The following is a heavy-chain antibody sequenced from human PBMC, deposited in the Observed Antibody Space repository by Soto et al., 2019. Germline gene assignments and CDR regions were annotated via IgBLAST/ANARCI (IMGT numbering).Heavy chain of an antibody. Sequence: QVQLQESGPGLVKPSGTLSLTCAVSGGSISSDNWWSWVRQPPGKGLEWIGEIYRSGSTNYNPSRKSRATISVDNSKNQFSRKLTSVTAADTAVYYCARDPYGPREGMDVWGQGTTVTVSS. CDR2: IYRSGST. D-gene: IGHD3-10*01. CDR1: GGSISSDNW. J-gene: IGHJ6*02. CDR3: ARDPYGPREGMDV. V-gene: IGHV4-4*02.